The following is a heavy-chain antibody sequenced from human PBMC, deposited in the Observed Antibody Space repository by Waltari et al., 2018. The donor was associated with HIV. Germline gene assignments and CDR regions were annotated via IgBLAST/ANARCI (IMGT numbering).Heavy chain of an antibody. V-gene: IGHV3-33*01. J-gene: IGHJ2*01. CDR3: ARDIDL. Sequence: QEQLEESGGGMVQPGRSLRLSWEASGFTLSHYGMHWVRQVPGKGLEWLAILWYDGIVAYYADSVKGRFTVSRDNSKNTLYLQMNSLRVDDTAVYFCARDIDLWGPGTLVTVSS. CDR1: GFTLSHYG. CDR2: LWYDGIVA.